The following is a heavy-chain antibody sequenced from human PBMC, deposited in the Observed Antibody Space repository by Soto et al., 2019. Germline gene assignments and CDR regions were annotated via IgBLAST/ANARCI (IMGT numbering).Heavy chain of an antibody. Sequence: QVQLQESGPGLVKPSQTLSLTCTVSGGSISSGDYYWGWIRQPPGKGLEWIGYIYYSGSTYYNPSLKSRVTISVDTSKNQFSLKLSSVTAADTAVYYCARDFGTTVTMGWFDPWGQGTLVTVSS. CDR1: GGSISSGDYY. J-gene: IGHJ5*02. D-gene: IGHD4-17*01. CDR2: IYYSGST. V-gene: IGHV4-30-4*01. CDR3: ARDFGTTVTMGWFDP.